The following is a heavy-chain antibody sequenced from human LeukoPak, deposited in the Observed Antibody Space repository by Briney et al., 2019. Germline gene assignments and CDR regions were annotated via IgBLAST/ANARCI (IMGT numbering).Heavy chain of an antibody. D-gene: IGHD3-3*01. V-gene: IGHV3-48*01. CDR3: ARGAITIFGVVITYFDY. CDR2: SSSSTI. Sequence: SSSSTIYYADSVKGRFTISRDNAKNSLYLQMNSLRAEDTAVYYCARGAITIFGVVITYFDYWGQGTLVTVSS. J-gene: IGHJ4*02.